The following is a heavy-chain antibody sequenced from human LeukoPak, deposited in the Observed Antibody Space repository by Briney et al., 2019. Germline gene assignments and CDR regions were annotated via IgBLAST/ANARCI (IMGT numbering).Heavy chain of an antibody. CDR2: IYSSGST. CDR1: GGSISSYY. Sequence: SETLSLTCTVSGGSISSYYCIWIRQPAGKGLQWIGRIYSSGSTNYNPSLKSRVTMSVDTSKNQFSLRLSSVTAADTAVYYCARDLGFWSGPDYWGQGTLVTVSS. D-gene: IGHD3-3*01. J-gene: IGHJ4*02. V-gene: IGHV4-4*07. CDR3: ARDLGFWSGPDY.